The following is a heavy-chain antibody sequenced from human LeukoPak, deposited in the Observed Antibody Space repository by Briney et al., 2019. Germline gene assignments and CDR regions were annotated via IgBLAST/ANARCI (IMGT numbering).Heavy chain of an antibody. CDR3: ARGSTGQYYYYYYMDV. V-gene: IGHV3-30*04. J-gene: IGHJ6*03. CDR1: GFTFSSYA. CDR2: ISYDGSNK. D-gene: IGHD1-1*01. Sequence: TGGSLRLSCAASGFTFSSYAMHWVRQAPGKGLEWVAVISYDGSNKYYADSVKGRFTISRDNSKNTLYLQMDSLRAEDTAVYYCARGSTGQYYYYYYMDVWGKGTTVTVSS.